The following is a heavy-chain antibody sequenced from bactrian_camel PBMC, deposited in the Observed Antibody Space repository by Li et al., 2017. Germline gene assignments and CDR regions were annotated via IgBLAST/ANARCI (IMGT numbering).Heavy chain of an antibody. V-gene: IGHV3-2*01. J-gene: IGHJ4*01. CDR3: AAAGGPWDENHPCGRHGFWSSTGNY. Sequence: HVQLVESGGGLVQPGGSLRLSCAASGFTFSTYYIGWVRQAPGKGLEWVSTIYSTSSTTLYSDSVKGRFTISQDNTKNQVYLQMNSLKPDDTAVYYCAAAGGPWDENHPCGRHGFWSSTGNYWGRGTQVTVS. CDR2: IYSTSSTT. CDR1: GFTFSTYY. D-gene: IGHD5*01.